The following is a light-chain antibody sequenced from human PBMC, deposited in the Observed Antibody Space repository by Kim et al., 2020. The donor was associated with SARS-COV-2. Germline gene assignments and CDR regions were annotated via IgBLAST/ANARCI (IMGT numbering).Light chain of an antibody. V-gene: IGKV3-11*01. J-gene: IGKJ1*01. CDR3: QLRSNWPPWT. CDR2: SAS. CDR1: QSVSRY. Sequence: EIVLTQSPATLSSSPGERATLSCRASQSVSRYLAWYQQKPGQAPRLLIYSASNRATGIPARFSGSGSGTDFTLTISSLEPEDFAVYYCQLRSNWPPWTFGQGTKVDIK.